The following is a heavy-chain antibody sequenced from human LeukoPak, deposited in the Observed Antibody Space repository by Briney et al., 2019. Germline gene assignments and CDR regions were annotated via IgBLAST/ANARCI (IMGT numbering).Heavy chain of an antibody. J-gene: IGHJ3*02. CDR1: GFTFSSYW. CDR2: IKQDGSEK. D-gene: IGHD2-21*02. CDR3: AREGDHDAFDI. Sequence: GGSLRLSCAASGFTFSSYWMSWVSQAPGKGLEWVANIKQDGSEKYYVDSVKGRFTISRDNAKNSLYLQMNSLRAEDTAVYYCAREGDHDAFDIWGQGTMVTVSS. V-gene: IGHV3-7*01.